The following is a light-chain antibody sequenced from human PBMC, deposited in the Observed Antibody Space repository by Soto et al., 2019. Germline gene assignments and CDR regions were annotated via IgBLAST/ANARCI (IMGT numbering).Light chain of an antibody. CDR3: QQYNNWPQT. CDR2: GAS. CDR1: QSVSSN. J-gene: IGKJ1*01. Sequence: EIVMTQSPATLSVSPGERATLSCRASQSVSSNLAWYQQKPGQAPRLLIYGASTRATGIPARFSGSGSGTEFTLTISSLQSEDFAVYYCQQYNNWPQTFGQGNKVDIK. V-gene: IGKV3-15*01.